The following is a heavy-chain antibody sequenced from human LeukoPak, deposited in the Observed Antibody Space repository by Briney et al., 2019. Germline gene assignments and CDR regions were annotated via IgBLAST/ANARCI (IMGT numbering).Heavy chain of an antibody. V-gene: IGHV3-30*04. Sequence: PGRSLRLSCAASGFTFSSCAMHWVRQAPGKGLEWVAVISYDGSNKYYADSVKGRFTISRDNSKNTLYLQMNSLRAEDTAVYYCASGTAVVVAATPSPDYWGQGTLVTVSS. D-gene: IGHD2-15*01. CDR1: GFTFSSCA. CDR2: ISYDGSNK. CDR3: ASGTAVVVAATPSPDY. J-gene: IGHJ4*02.